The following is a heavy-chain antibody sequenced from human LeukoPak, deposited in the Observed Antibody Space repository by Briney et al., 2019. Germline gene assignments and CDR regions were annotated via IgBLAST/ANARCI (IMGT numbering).Heavy chain of an antibody. CDR1: GGSISPYY. V-gene: IGHV4-59*12. Sequence: SETLSLTCTVSGGSISPYYWSWFRQPPGKGLEWIGFIYYSGTTNFNPSLKSRATMSVDTSKNQFSLKLSSVTAADTAVYYCARGYYGSGSSAFDYWGQGTLVTVSS. CDR3: ARGYYGSGSSAFDY. J-gene: IGHJ4*02. CDR2: IYYSGTT. D-gene: IGHD3-10*01.